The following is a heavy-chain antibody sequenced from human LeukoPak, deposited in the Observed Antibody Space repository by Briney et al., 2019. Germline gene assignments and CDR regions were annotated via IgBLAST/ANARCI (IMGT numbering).Heavy chain of an antibody. Sequence: SETLSLTCTVSGGSISSGSYYWSWIRQPAGKGLEWIGRIYTSGSTNYNPSLKSRVTISVDTSKNQFSLKLSSVTAADTAVYYCARGGHYDILTGYGWWFDPWGQGTLVTVSS. CDR3: ARGGHYDILTGYGWWFDP. J-gene: IGHJ5*02. V-gene: IGHV4-61*02. CDR2: IYTSGST. D-gene: IGHD3-9*01. CDR1: GGSISSGSYY.